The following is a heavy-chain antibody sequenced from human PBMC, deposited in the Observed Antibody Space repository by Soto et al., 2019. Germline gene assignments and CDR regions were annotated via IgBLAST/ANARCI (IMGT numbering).Heavy chain of an antibody. V-gene: IGHV5-10-1*01. J-gene: IGHJ6*02. CDR2: IDPSDSYT. D-gene: IGHD2-2*02. CDR3: ARQDVVVPAAIPDYYYYYGMDV. CDR1: GYSITSYW. Sequence: PXEFQKTCCKCCGYSITSYWISWVRQMPGKGLEWRGRIDPSDSYTNYSPSFQGHVTISADKSISTAYLQWSSLKASDTAMYYCARQDVVVPAAIPDYYYYYGMDVWGQGTTVTVS.